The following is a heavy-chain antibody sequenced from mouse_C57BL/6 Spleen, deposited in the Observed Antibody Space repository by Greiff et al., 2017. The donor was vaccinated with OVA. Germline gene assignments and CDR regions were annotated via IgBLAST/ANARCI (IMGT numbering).Heavy chain of an antibody. D-gene: IGHD1-1*01. CDR1: GYTFTDYN. J-gene: IGHJ4*01. CDR2: INPNNGGT. CDR3: ARIEDYYGSTLYAMDY. V-gene: IGHV1-18*01. Sequence: EVKLQESGPELVKPGASVKIPCKASGYTFTDYNMDWVKQSHGKSLEWIGDINPNNGGTIYNQKFKGKATLTVDKSSSTAYMELRSLTSEDTAVYYCARIEDYYGSTLYAMDYWGQGTSVTVSS.